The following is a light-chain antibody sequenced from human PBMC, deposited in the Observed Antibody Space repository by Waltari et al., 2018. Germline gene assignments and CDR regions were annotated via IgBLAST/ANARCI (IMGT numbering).Light chain of an antibody. J-gene: IGLJ3*02. CDR2: RNN. CDR1: SSHIGSNS. Sequence: QSVLTQPPSASGTPGQRVTISCSGISSHIGSNSVSCYQHIPGTAPKLLIYRNNQRPSGVPDRFSGSKSGTSASLAISGLRSEDEADYYCAAWDDSLSGRVFGGGTKLTVL. CDR3: AAWDDSLSGRV. V-gene: IGLV1-47*01.